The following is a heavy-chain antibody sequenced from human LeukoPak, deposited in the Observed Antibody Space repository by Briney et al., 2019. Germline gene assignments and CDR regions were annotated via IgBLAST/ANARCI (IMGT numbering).Heavy chain of an antibody. CDR2: IYYSGST. Sequence: SETLSLTCTVSGGSISSGGYYWSWIRQPPGKGLEWIGYIYYSGSTNYNPSLKSRVTISVDTSKNQFSLKLSSVTAADTAVYYCAREADEGLFDYWGQGTLVTVSS. CDR3: AREADEGLFDY. CDR1: GGSISSGGYY. V-gene: IGHV4-61*08. J-gene: IGHJ4*02.